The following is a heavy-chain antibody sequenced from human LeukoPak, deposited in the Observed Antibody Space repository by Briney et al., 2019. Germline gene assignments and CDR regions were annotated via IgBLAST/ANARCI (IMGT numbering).Heavy chain of an antibody. J-gene: IGHJ5*02. CDR3: ASDRQGGLRYRVDP. CDR1: GFTDSSNY. Sequence: GGSLRLSCAASGFTDSSNYMSWVRQAPGKGLEWVSVIYSGGSTYYADSVKGRFTISRDNSKNTLYLQMNGLRAEDTAVYYCASDRQGGLRYRVDPWGQGTLVTVSS. V-gene: IGHV3-53*01. CDR2: IYSGGST. D-gene: IGHD5-12*01.